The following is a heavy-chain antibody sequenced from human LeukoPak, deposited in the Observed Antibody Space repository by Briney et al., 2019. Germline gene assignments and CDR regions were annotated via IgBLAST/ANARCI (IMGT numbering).Heavy chain of an antibody. CDR3: ARGYCSGGSCYHFES. D-gene: IGHD2-15*01. CDR1: GYRFSDYY. J-gene: IGHJ4*02. CDR2: VNSNSGGT. V-gene: IGHV1-2*02. Sequence: ASVKVSCKTSGYRFSDYYMHWVRQAPGQGLEWMGWVNSNSGGTHYAQTFEGRVTMTRDTSISTAYMELSSLKSDDTAVYYCARGYCSGGSCYHFESWGQGTLVTVSS.